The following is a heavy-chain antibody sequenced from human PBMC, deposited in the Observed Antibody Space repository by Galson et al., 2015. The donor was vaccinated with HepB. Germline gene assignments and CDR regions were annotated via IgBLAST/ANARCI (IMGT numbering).Heavy chain of an antibody. CDR3: AREAVADRGWGFDH. V-gene: IGHV4-4*02. Sequence: LSLTCAVSGSSISTTYWWSWVRQPPGKGLEWIGDIYHSGRTNYNPSLRNRLTISVDKSKNQFSLKLTSVTAADTAVYYCAREAVADRGWGFDHWGQGTLVTVSS. D-gene: IGHD6-19*01. CDR2: IYHSGRT. J-gene: IGHJ4*02. CDR1: GSSISTTYW.